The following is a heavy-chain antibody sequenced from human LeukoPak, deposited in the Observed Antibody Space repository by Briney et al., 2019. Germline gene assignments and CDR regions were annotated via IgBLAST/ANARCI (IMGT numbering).Heavy chain of an antibody. D-gene: IGHD3-10*01. V-gene: IGHV1-69*13. CDR1: GGTFSSYA. Sequence: ASVKVSCKASGGTFSSYAISWVRQAPGQGLEWMGGIIPIFGTANYAQKFQGRVTITADESTSTAYMELSSLRSEDTAVYYCARVQSGSGSYGVWDYWGQGTLVTVSS. CDR2: IIPIFGTA. J-gene: IGHJ4*02. CDR3: ARVQSGSGSYGVWDY.